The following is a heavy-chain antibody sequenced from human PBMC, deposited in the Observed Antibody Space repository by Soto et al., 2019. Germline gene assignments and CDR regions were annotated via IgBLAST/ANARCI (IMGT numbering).Heavy chain of an antibody. J-gene: IGHJ4*02. CDR3: ARVHRYIAVAEAYNDY. CDR1: GGSFSGYY. CDR2: INHSGST. Sequence: SETLSLTCAVYGGSFSGYYWSWIRQPPGKGLEWIGEINHSGSTNYNPSLKSRVTISVDTSKNQLSLKLSSVTAADTAVYYCARVHRYIAVAEAYNDYWGQGTLVTVSS. V-gene: IGHV4-34*01. D-gene: IGHD6-19*01.